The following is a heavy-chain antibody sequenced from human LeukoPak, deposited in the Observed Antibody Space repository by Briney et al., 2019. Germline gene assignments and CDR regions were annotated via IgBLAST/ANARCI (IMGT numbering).Heavy chain of an antibody. V-gene: IGHV4-39*07. CDR3: ARDKRDYSSSSGLDY. CDR2: IYYSGST. CDR1: GGSISSSSYY. J-gene: IGHJ4*02. Sequence: PSETLSLTCTVSGGSISSSSYYWGWIRQPPGKGLEWIGSIYYSGSTYYNPSLKSRVTISVDTSKNQFSLKLSSVTAADTAVYYCARDKRDYSSSSGLDYWGQGTLVTVSS. D-gene: IGHD6-6*01.